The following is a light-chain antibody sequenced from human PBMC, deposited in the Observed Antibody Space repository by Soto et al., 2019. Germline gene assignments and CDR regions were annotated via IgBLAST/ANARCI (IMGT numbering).Light chain of an antibody. CDR2: KTS. CDR3: QDYDKYSWT. Sequence: DIQLTQSPSTLSASVGVRVTITCRASQSIGVWLSWYQQKPGKAPKFLIYKTSTLESGVLLRFSGRGSGSEFTLTSSSLRPDDFATYHFQDYDKYSWTFEKGTKVEIK. CDR1: QSIGVW. V-gene: IGKV1-5*03. J-gene: IGKJ1*01.